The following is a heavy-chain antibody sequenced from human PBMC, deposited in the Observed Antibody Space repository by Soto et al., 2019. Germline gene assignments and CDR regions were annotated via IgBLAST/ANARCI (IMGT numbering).Heavy chain of an antibody. D-gene: IGHD1-26*01. J-gene: IGHJ2*01. CDR3: ASGGSGSYFWYFAL. Sequence: PGGSLRLSCADSGFTFSRYEMNWVRQAPGKGLEWVSYISSSSSTLYYADSVKGRFTISRDNAKNSLYLQMNSLRAEDTAVYYCASGGSGSYFWYFALCGRGTRVTVPS. CDR2: ISSSSSTL. V-gene: IGHV3-48*03. CDR1: GFTFSRYE.